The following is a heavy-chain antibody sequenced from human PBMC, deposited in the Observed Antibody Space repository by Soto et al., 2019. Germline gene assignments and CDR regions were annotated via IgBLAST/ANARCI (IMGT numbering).Heavy chain of an antibody. Sequence: PGGSLRLSCAASGFTFSSYGMHWVRQAPGKGLEWVAVISYDGSNKYYADSVKGRFTISRDNSKNTLYLQMNSLRAEDTAVYYCAKDIAVAGTSYYYYGMDVWGQGSTVTVSS. D-gene: IGHD6-19*01. CDR1: GFTFSSYG. J-gene: IGHJ6*02. V-gene: IGHV3-30*18. CDR3: AKDIAVAGTSYYYYGMDV. CDR2: ISYDGSNK.